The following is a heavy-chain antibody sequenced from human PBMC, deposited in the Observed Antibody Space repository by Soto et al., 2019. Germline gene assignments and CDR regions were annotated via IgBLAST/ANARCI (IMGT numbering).Heavy chain of an antibody. Sequence: SETLSLTCAVSGGSISSGGYSWSWIRQPPGKGLEWIGYIYHSGSTYYNPSLKSRVTISVDRSKNQFSLKLSSVTAPDTAVYYCARRGVVAVTPDKWSDPWGQGTLVT. CDR2: IYHSGST. CDR1: GGSISSGGYS. V-gene: IGHV4-30-2*01. CDR3: ARRGVVAVTPDKWSDP. D-gene: IGHD2-15*01. J-gene: IGHJ5*02.